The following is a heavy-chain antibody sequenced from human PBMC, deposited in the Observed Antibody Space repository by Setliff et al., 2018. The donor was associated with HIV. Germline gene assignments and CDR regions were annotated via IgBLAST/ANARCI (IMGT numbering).Heavy chain of an antibody. CDR2: IYTSGST. Sequence: SETLSLTCTVSGGSISSGNYYWSWIRQPAGKGLEWIGRIYTSGSTNYNPSLKSRVTISLDTSKNQFSLKLSSVTAADTAVYYCARSPRIGVAGEFEYWGQGTLVTVSS. V-gene: IGHV4-61*02. J-gene: IGHJ4*02. D-gene: IGHD6-19*01. CDR1: GGSISSGNYY. CDR3: ARSPRIGVAGEFEY.